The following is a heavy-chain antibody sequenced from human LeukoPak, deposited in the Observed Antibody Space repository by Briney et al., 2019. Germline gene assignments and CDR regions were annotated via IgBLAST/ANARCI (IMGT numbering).Heavy chain of an antibody. CDR1: GFTFSSSA. V-gene: IGHV3-23*01. D-gene: IGHD3-3*01. J-gene: IGHJ4*02. CDR2: ISDSGATT. CDR3: ARSLLRFGPPPRPLDY. Sequence: GGSLRLSCAASGFTFSSSAMSWVRQAPGKGLEWVSAISDSGATTYYADSVRGRFTISSDDSKNMLYLQMSSLRAEDTAVYYCARSLLRFGPPPRPLDYWGQGTLVTVSS.